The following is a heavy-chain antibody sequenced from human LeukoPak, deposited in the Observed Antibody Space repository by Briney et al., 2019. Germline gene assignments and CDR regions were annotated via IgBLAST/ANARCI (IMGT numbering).Heavy chain of an antibody. V-gene: IGHV3-30-3*01. CDR1: GFSFSTYA. CDR3: ARDFRDYRDYVAYFDS. D-gene: IGHD4-17*01. Sequence: PGGSLRLSCAASGFSFSTYAMHWVRQAPGKGLEWVAVILYDGSSQYYTDSVKGRFTTSRDNSRNTLYLQMNSLKVEETAVYYCARDFRDYRDYVAYFDSWGQGTLVTVSS. J-gene: IGHJ4*02. CDR2: ILYDGSSQ.